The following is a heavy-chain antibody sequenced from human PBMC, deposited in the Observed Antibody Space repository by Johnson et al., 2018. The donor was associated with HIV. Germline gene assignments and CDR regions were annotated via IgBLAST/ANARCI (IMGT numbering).Heavy chain of an antibody. Sequence: VQLVESGGGLVQPGGSLKLSCAASGFTFSGSAMHWVRQAPGKGLEWVSLISWDGGSTYYADSVKGRFTISRDNSKNSLYLQMNSLRAEDTALYYCAKGIAVAGGDAFDIWGQGTMVTVSS. CDR3: AKGIAVAGGDAFDI. D-gene: IGHD6-19*01. CDR2: ISWDGGST. J-gene: IGHJ3*02. CDR1: GFTFSGSA. V-gene: IGHV3-43D*03.